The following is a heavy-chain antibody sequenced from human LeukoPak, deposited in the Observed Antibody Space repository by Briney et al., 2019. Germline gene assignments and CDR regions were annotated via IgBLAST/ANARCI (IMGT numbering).Heavy chain of an antibody. CDR2: IRSKAYGGTT. D-gene: IGHD5-18*01. CDR1: GFTFGDYA. V-gene: IGHV3-49*03. J-gene: IGHJ4*02. Sequence: GGSMRLSCTASGFTFGDYAMSWFRQAPGKGLEWVGFIRSKAYGGTTEYAASVKGRFTISRDDSKSIAYLQMNSLKTEDTAVYYCTPIYSYGYQVDYWGQGTLVTVSS. CDR3: TPIYSYGYQVDY.